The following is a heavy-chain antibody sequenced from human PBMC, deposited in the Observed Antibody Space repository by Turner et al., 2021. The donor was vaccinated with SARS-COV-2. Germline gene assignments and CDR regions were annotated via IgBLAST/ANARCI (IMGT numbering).Heavy chain of an antibody. J-gene: IGHJ4*02. Sequence: QMHRVESGRCVVQPGRSLRLSCAASGFTFSSYGMHWVRQAPGKGLEWVAVISYDGSNKYYADSVKGRFTISRDNSKNTLYLQMNSLRAEDAAVYYCAKVVSPYCSGGNCYSSTAGYWGQGTLVTVSS. CDR3: AKVVSPYCSGGNCYSSTAGY. CDR2: ISYDGSNK. V-gene: IGHV3-30*18. CDR1: GFTFSSYG. D-gene: IGHD2-15*01.